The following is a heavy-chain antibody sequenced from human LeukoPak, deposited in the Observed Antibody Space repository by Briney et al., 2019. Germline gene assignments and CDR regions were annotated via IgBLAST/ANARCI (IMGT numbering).Heavy chain of an antibody. CDR3: ARQSYDFWSGYYFDY. Sequence: PGGSLRLSCAASGFTFSSYWMSWVRQAPGKGLEWVANIKQDGSEKYYVDSVEGRFTISRDNAKNSLYLQMNSLRAEDTAVYYCARQSYDFWSGYYFDYWGQGTLVTVSS. CDR2: IKQDGSEK. D-gene: IGHD3-3*01. CDR1: GFTFSSYW. J-gene: IGHJ4*02. V-gene: IGHV3-7*01.